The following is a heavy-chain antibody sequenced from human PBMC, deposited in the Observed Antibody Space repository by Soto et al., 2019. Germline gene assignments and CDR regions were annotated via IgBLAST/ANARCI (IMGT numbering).Heavy chain of an antibody. CDR2: IDPSDSYT. V-gene: IGHV5-10-1*01. J-gene: IGHJ6*02. CDR1: GDSFTSYW. Sequence: SLKISCKGSGDSFTSYWISWVRQMPGKGLEWMGRIDPSDSYTNYSRSFQGHVTISADESISTAYLQWSSLKASDTAMYYCASLTRPWYYGMDVWGQGTTVTVSS. CDR3: ASLTRPWYYGMDV. D-gene: IGHD2-21*02.